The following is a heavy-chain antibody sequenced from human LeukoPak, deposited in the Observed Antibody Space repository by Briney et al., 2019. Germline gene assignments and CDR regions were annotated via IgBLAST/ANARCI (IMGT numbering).Heavy chain of an antibody. D-gene: IGHD5-18*01. J-gene: IGHJ4*02. CDR1: GYTFTSYA. CDR2: INAGNGNT. V-gene: IGHV1-3*01. Sequence: GSVKVSCKASGYTFTSYAIHWVRQAPGQRLEWMGWINAGNGNTKYSQKFQGRVTITRDTSASTAYMELSSLRSEDTAVYYCARDGGYSYGYGYYWGQGTLVTVSS. CDR3: ARDGGYSYGYGYY.